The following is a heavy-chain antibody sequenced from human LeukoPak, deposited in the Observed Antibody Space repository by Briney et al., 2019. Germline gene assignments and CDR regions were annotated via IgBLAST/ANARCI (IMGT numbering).Heavy chain of an antibody. CDR2: IKQDGSEK. J-gene: IGHJ4*02. CDR1: GFTFSSYW. V-gene: IGHV3-7*03. CDR3: AKHGYSSGWPQVPSDY. Sequence: GGSLRLSCAASGFTFSSYWMSWVRQAPGKGLEWVANIKQDGSEKYYVDSVKGRFTISRDNSKNTVYMQMSGLRAEDTAVYYCAKHGYSSGWPQVPSDYWGQGTLVTVSS. D-gene: IGHD6-19*01.